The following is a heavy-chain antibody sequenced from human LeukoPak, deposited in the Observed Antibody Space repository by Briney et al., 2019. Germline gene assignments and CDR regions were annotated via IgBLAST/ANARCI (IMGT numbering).Heavy chain of an antibody. V-gene: IGHV3-23*01. CDR1: GLTFRNYA. Sequence: GGSLRLSCAASGLTFRNYAMNWVRQAPGKGLEWVSAISGSGDNTYYAHSVKGRFTISRDNSKNTLYLQMNSLRAEDTAVYYCAKAPPGKFDPWGQGTLVTVSS. J-gene: IGHJ5*02. D-gene: IGHD3-10*01. CDR2: ISGSGDNT. CDR3: AKAPPGKFDP.